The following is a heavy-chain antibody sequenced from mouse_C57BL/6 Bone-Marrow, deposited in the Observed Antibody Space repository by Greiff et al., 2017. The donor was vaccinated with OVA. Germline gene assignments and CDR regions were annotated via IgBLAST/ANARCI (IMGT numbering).Heavy chain of an antibody. CDR3: ARIHYGYYYAMDY. CDR1: GYAFSSSW. Sequence: QVQLKQSGPELVKPGASVKISCKASGYAFSSSWMNWVKQRPGKGLEWIGRIYPGDGDTNYNGKFKGKATLTADKSSSTAYMQLSSLTSEDSAVYFCARIHYGYYYAMDYWGQGTSVTVSS. D-gene: IGHD1-1*01. J-gene: IGHJ4*01. CDR2: IYPGDGDT. V-gene: IGHV1-82*01.